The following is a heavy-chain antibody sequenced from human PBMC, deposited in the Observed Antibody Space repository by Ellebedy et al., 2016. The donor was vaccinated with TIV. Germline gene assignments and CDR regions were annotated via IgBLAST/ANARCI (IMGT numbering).Heavy chain of an antibody. Sequence: GESLKISCAASGFTFSSYGMHWVRQAPGKGLEWVAVIWYDGSNKYYADSVKGRFTISRDNSKNTLYLQMNSLRAEDTAVYYCARDAGGLGDSSSSEFDYWGQGTLVTVSS. V-gene: IGHV3-33*08. CDR1: GFTFSSYG. CDR2: IWYDGSNK. J-gene: IGHJ4*02. CDR3: ARDAGGLGDSSSSEFDY. D-gene: IGHD6-6*01.